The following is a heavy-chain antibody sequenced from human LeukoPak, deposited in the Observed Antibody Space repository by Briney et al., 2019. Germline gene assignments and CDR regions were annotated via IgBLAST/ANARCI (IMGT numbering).Heavy chain of an antibody. CDR3: ARQTGSGLFILP. D-gene: IGHD3/OR15-3a*01. CDR1: GGSISSSYW. J-gene: IGHJ4*02. CDR2: IYHRGST. Sequence: SETLSLTCGVSGGSISSSYWWSWVRQPPGKGLEWIGEIYHRGSTNYNPSLKSRVTISMDKSKNQFYLRLTSVTAADTAVYYCARQTGSGLFILPGGQGTLVTVSS. V-gene: IGHV4-4*02.